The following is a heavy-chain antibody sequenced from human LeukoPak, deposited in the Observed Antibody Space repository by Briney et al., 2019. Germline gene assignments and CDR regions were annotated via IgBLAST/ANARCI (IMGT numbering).Heavy chain of an antibody. V-gene: IGHV3-30*03. D-gene: IGHD5-18*01. CDR1: GFTFSSYG. J-gene: IGHJ6*03. CDR3: AIYVDTAMVLHMDV. CDR2: ISYDGSNK. Sequence: PGGSLRLSCAASGFTFSSYGMHWVRQAPGKGLEWVAVISYDGSNKYYADSVKGRFTISRDTSKNTLYLQMNSLRAEDTAVYYCAIYVDTAMVLHMDVWGKGTTVTVSS.